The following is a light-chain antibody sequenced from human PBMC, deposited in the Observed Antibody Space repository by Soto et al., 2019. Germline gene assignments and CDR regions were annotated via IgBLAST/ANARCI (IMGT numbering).Light chain of an antibody. CDR3: SSYTTSTTVV. CDR2: EVN. CDR1: NSDVGAYDY. Sequence: SALTQPASVSGSPGQSITISCTGTNSDVGAYDYVSWYQQHPGKAPKLMIFEVNNRPSGVSNRFSGSKSAYAASLTISGLQAEDEADYYCSSYTTSTTVVFGGGTKLTVL. V-gene: IGLV2-14*01. J-gene: IGLJ2*01.